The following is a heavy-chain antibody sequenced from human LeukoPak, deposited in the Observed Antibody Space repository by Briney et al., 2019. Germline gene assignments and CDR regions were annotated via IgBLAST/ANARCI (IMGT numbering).Heavy chain of an antibody. J-gene: IGHJ4*02. CDR3: ARGGQGELATPDFDY. Sequence: GGSLRLSCAASGFTFSSYAMSWVRQAPGKGLEWVSAISGSGGSTYYADSVKGRFTISRDNAKNSLYLQMNSLRAEDTALYYCARGGQGELATPDFDYWGQGTLVTVSS. CDR2: ISGSGGST. V-gene: IGHV3-23*01. CDR1: GFTFSSYA. D-gene: IGHD2-15*01.